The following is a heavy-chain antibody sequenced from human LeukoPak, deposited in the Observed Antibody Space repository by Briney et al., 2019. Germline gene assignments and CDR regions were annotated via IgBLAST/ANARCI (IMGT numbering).Heavy chain of an antibody. CDR2: INHSGST. CDR3: ARAAYSSSSDFDC. D-gene: IGHD6-6*01. J-gene: IGHJ4*02. V-gene: IGHV4-34*01. CDR1: GGSFSGYY. Sequence: SETLSLTCAVCGGSFSGYYWSWIRQPPGKGREWIGEINHSGSTNYNPSLKSRVTISVDTSKNQFSLKLSSVTAADTAVYYCARAAYSSSSDFDCWGQGTLVTVSS.